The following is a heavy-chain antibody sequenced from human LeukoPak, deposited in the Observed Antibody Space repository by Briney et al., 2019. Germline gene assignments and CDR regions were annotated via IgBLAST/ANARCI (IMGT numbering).Heavy chain of an antibody. CDR3: ARGSPIGAWWYFDL. V-gene: IGHV3-66*01. Sequence: GGSLRPSCAASGFTVSRNYMSWVRQAPGKGLEWVSVYAGGSTNYADSVKGRFTISRDISKNTLYLQMNSLRAEDTAIYFCARGSPIGAWWYFDLWGRGTLVTVSS. CDR2: YAGGST. CDR1: GFTVSRNY. J-gene: IGHJ2*01.